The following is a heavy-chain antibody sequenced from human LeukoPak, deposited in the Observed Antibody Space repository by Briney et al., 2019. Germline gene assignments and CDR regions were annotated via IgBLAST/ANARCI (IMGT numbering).Heavy chain of an antibody. CDR3: ARDGIAAAGLGHWFDP. J-gene: IGHJ5*02. CDR1: GYTFTGYY. V-gene: IGHV1-2*02. CDR2: INPNSSGT. D-gene: IGHD6-13*01. Sequence: ASVKVSCKASGYTFTGYYMHWVRQAPGQGLEWMGWINPNSSGTNYAQKFQGRVTMTRDTSISTAYMELSRLRSDDTAVYYCARDGIAAAGLGHWFDPWGQGTLVTVSS.